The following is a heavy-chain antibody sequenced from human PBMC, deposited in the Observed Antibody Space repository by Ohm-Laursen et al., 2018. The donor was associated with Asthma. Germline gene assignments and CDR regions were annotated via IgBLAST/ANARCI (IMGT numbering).Heavy chain of an antibody. V-gene: IGHV4-31*03. J-gene: IGHJ6*02. CDR3: ARDSIDYGDYGISDYYYGMDV. Sequence: SDTLSLTCTVSGGSISSGGYYWSWIRQHPGKGLEWIGYIYYSGSTYYNPSLKSRVTISVDTSKNQFSLKLSSVTAADTAVYYCARDSIDYGDYGISDYYYGMDVWGQGTTVTVSS. CDR1: GGSISSGGYY. CDR2: IYYSGST. D-gene: IGHD4-17*01.